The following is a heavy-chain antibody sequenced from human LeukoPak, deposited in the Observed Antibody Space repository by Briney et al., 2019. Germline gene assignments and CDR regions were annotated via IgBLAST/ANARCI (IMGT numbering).Heavy chain of an antibody. CDR1: GFTFSSYW. CDR3: AKDTGRHYYGSGSWRY. Sequence: GGSLRLSCAASGFTFSSYWMHWVRQAPGKGLEWVSGISWNSGSIGYADSVKGRFTISRDNAKNSLYLQMNSLRAEDTALYYCAKDTGRHYYGSGSWRYWGQGTLVTVSS. D-gene: IGHD3-10*01. V-gene: IGHV3-9*01. J-gene: IGHJ4*02. CDR2: ISWNSGSI.